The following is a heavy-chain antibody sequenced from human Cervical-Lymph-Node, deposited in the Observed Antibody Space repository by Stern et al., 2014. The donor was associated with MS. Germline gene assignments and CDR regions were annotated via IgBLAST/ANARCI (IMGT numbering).Heavy chain of an antibody. D-gene: IGHD2-21*02. CDR1: GGSISGTTYY. CDR2: IYYTGRT. Sequence: DQLVESGPVLVKPSQTLSLTCTVSGGSISGTTYYWSWIRQHPGKGLEWIGYIYYTGRTYYNPSLTSRLTMSVDTSSNQFFLRLSSVTAADTAVYYCARGTASFDSWGQGTQITVSS. V-gene: IGHV4-31*03. J-gene: IGHJ4*02. CDR3: ARGTASFDS.